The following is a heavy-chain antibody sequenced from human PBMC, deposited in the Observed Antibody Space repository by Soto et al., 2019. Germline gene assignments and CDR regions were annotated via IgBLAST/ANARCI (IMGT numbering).Heavy chain of an antibody. J-gene: IGHJ4*02. CDR1: GGSISSSSYY. V-gene: IGHV4-39*01. CDR2: IYYSGST. Sequence: QLQLQESGPGLVKPSETLSLTCTVSGGSISSSSYYWGWIRQPPGKGLEWIGSIYYSGSTYYNPSLKSRVTISVDTSKNQYSLKLSSVTAADTAVYYCHYYAFWSGYYTSVFWGQGTLVTVSS. D-gene: IGHD3-3*01. CDR3: HYYAFWSGYYTSVF.